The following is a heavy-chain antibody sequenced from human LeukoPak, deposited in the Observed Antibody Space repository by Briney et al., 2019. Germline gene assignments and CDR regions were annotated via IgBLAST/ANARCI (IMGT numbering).Heavy chain of an antibody. CDR3: ARLHKGIYDILTGYSDAFDI. D-gene: IGHD3-9*01. Sequence: SETLSLTCTVYGGSISSYYWSWIRQPPGKGLEWIGYIYYSGSTNYNPSLKSRVTISVDTSKNQFSLKLSSVTAADTAVYYCARLHKGIYDILTGYSDAFDIWGQGTMVTVSS. V-gene: IGHV4-59*01. J-gene: IGHJ3*02. CDR1: GGSISSYY. CDR2: IYYSGST.